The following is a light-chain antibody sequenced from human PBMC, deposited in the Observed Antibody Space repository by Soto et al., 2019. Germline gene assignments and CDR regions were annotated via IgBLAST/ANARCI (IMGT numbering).Light chain of an antibody. J-gene: IGKJ3*01. Sequence: DIPLTQSPSFLSASAGDRVTISCRASQVISSYLAWYQQKPGQAPKLLSYAASTLQSEVPSRFSGSESGTEFPLTISSRQPEDFATYYCQQLHNYPFTFGPGTKVDIK. CDR1: QVISSY. V-gene: IGKV1-9*01. CDR3: QQLHNYPFT. CDR2: AAS.